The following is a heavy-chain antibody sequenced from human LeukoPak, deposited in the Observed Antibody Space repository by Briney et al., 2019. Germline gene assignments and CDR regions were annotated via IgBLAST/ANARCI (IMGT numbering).Heavy chain of an antibody. CDR3: ARVGAAAAGHYYYYGMDV. J-gene: IGHJ6*02. Sequence: PEGSLRLSCAASGFTFSSYGMHWVRQAPGKGLEWVAVIWYDGSNKYYADSVKGRFTLSRDNSKNTLYLQMNSLRAEDTAVYYCARVGAAAAGHYYYYGMDVWGQGTTVTVSS. D-gene: IGHD6-13*01. V-gene: IGHV3-33*01. CDR1: GFTFSSYG. CDR2: IWYDGSNK.